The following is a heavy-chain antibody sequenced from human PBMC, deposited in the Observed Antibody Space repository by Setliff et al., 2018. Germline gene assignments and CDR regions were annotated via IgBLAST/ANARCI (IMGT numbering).Heavy chain of an antibody. Sequence: PSETLSLTCTVSGGSISSYHWSWIRQPPGKGLEWIGYIYYSGSTNYNPSLKSRVTISVDTSNNHFSLKLISVTAADTAVYYCARMVGTPDGWFDPWGQGTLVTVSS. V-gene: IGHV4-59*01. CDR2: IYYSGST. CDR3: ARMVGTPDGWFDP. D-gene: IGHD1-26*01. J-gene: IGHJ5*02. CDR1: GGSISSYH.